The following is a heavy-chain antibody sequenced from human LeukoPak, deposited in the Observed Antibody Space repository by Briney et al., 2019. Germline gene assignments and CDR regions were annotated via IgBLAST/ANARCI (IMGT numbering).Heavy chain of an antibody. J-gene: IGHJ6*02. CDR1: GGSFSGYY. CDR3: ARLMWSYTGSSGMDV. D-gene: IGHD2-21*01. V-gene: IGHV3-66*01. CDR2: IYSGGST. Sequence: HPSETLSLTCAVYGGSFSGYYWSWVRQAPGKGLEWVSVIYSGGSTYYADSVKGRFTISRDNSKNTLYLQMNSLRAEDTAVYYCARLMWSYTGSSGMDVWGQGTTVTVSS.